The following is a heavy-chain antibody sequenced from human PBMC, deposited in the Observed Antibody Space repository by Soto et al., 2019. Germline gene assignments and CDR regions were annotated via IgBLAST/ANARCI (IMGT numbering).Heavy chain of an antibody. Sequence: TLSLTCTVSGGSISSGGYYWSWIRQHPGKGLEWIGYIYYSGSTYYNPSLKSRVTISVDTSKNQFSLKLSSVTAADTAVYYCARSRRKLWFGELSPWFDPWGQGTLVTVS. V-gene: IGHV4-31*02. CDR3: ARSRRKLWFGELSPWFDP. J-gene: IGHJ5*02. CDR2: IYYSGST. D-gene: IGHD3-10*01. CDR1: GGSISSGGYY.